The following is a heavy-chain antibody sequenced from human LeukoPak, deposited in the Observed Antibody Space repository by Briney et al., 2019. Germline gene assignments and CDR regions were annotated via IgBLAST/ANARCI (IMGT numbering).Heavy chain of an antibody. CDR2: IYSGT. Sequence: PGGSLRLSCAASGFTVSSNYMSWVRQAPGKGLEWVSLIYSGTYYADSVKGRFTISRDNSKNTLYLQMNSLRAEDTAVYYCARAQESGSSHLYPFDYWGQGTLVTVSS. D-gene: IGHD1-26*01. J-gene: IGHJ4*02. V-gene: IGHV3-66*01. CDR3: ARAQESGSSHLYPFDY. CDR1: GFTVSSNY.